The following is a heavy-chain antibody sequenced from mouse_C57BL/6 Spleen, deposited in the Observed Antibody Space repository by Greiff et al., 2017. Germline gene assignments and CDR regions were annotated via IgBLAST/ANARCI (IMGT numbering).Heavy chain of an antibody. CDR1: GYAFSSYW. Sequence: QVQLQQSGAELVKPGASVKISCKASGYAFSSYWMNWVKQRPGKGLEWIGQIYPGDGDTNYNGKFKGKATLTADKSSSTAYMQLSSLTSEDSAVYFCARRGVFITTGAMDYWGQGTSVTVSS. D-gene: IGHD1-1*01. J-gene: IGHJ4*01. CDR2: IYPGDGDT. V-gene: IGHV1-80*01. CDR3: ARRGVFITTGAMDY.